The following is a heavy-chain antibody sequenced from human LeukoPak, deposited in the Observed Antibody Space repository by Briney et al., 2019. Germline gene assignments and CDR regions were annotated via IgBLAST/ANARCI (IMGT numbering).Heavy chain of an antibody. CDR2: IYYGGST. D-gene: IGHD3-3*01. J-gene: IGHJ3*02. CDR3: ARRTKPGEELRFLEWLSHTAGDAFDI. Sequence: SETLSLTCTVSGGSISSGGYYWSWIRQHPGKGLEWIGYIYYGGSTYYNPSLKSRVTISVDTSKNQFSLKLSSVTAADTAVYYCARRTKPGEELRFLEWLSHTAGDAFDIWGQGTMVTVSS. V-gene: IGHV4-31*03. CDR1: GGSISSGGYY.